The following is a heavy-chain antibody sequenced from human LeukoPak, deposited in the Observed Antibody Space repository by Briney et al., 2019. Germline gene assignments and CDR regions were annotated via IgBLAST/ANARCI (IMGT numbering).Heavy chain of an antibody. V-gene: IGHV4-34*01. J-gene: IGHJ5*02. D-gene: IGHD6-19*01. CDR3: ARDRTYFSSGWYQRGYNWFDP. Sequence: KTSETLSLTGAVYGGSFSGYYWSWIRQPPGKGLEWIGEINHSGSTNYNPSLKSRVTMSVDTSKNQFSLKLSSVTAADTDVYYCARDRTYFSSGWYQRGYNWFDPWGQGTLVTVSS. CDR1: GGSFSGYY. CDR2: INHSGST.